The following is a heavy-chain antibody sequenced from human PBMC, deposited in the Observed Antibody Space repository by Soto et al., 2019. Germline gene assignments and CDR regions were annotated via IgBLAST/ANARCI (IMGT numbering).Heavy chain of an antibody. D-gene: IGHD3-10*01. CDR1: GFTFSDYY. CDR2: ISSSSYT. Sequence: PGGSLRLSCAASGFTFSDYYMSWIRQAPGKGLEWVSYISSSSYTNYADSVKGRFTISRDNAKNSLYLQMNSLRAEDTAVYYCARDRGVSGPRAVDYYYYGMDVWGQGTTVTVSS. CDR3: ARDRGVSGPRAVDYYYYGMDV. V-gene: IGHV3-11*06. J-gene: IGHJ6*02.